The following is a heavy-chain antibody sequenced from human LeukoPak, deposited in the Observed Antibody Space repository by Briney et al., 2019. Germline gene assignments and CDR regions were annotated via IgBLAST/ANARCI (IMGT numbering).Heavy chain of an antibody. CDR1: GYIFTGYY. V-gene: IGHV1-2*02. J-gene: IGHJ4*02. CDR2: INPNSGDT. Sequence: ASVKVSCKASGYIFTGYYMHWVRQAPGQGLEWMGWINPNSGDTNYAQKFQGRVTMTRDKSISTAYLQWSSLKASDTAMYYCASGERGYSYVDFDYWGQGTLVTVSS. D-gene: IGHD5-18*01. CDR3: ASGERGYSYVDFDY.